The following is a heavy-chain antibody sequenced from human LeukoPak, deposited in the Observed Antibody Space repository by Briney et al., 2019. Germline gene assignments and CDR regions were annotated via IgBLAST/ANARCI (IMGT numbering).Heavy chain of an antibody. CDR2: INHSGST. CDR1: GGSFSGYY. D-gene: IGHD3-9*01. CDR3: ATYDILTGANFY. V-gene: IGHV4-34*01. J-gene: IGHJ4*02. Sequence: SETLSLTCAVYGGSFSGYYWSWIRQPPGKGLEWIGEINHSGSTNYNPSLKSRVTISVDTSKNQFSLKLSSVTAADTAVYYCATYDILTGANFYWGQGTLVTVSS.